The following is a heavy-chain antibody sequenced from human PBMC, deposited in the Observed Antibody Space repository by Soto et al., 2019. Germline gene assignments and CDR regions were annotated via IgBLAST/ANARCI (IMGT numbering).Heavy chain of an antibody. CDR3: ARVWGGAFDI. Sequence: QVQLQESGPGLVKPSETLSLTCTVSGGSISSYYWSWIRQPPGKGLEWIGYIYYSGSTNYNPSLKCRVPISVDTSKNQFSLKLSSVTAADTAVYYCARVWGGAFDIWGQGTMVTVSS. D-gene: IGHD3-10*01. J-gene: IGHJ3*02. CDR2: IYYSGST. CDR1: GGSISSYY. V-gene: IGHV4-59*01.